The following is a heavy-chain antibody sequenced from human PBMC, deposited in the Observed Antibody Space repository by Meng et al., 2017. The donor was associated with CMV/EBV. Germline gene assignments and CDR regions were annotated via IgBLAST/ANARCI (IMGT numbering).Heavy chain of an antibody. Sequence: GKSWAGVKKPGASVKVSCKASGYTFTGYYMHWVRQAPGQGLEWMGWINPNSGGTNYAQKFQGRVTMTRDTSISTAYMELSRLRSDDTAVYYCARDRVAVAGNHWFDPWGQGTLVTVSS. J-gene: IGHJ5*02. V-gene: IGHV1-2*02. CDR2: INPNSGGT. CDR1: GYTFTGYY. CDR3: ARDRVAVAGNHWFDP. D-gene: IGHD6-19*01.